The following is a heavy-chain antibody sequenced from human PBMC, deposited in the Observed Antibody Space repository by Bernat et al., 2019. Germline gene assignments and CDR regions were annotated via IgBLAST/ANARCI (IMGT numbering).Heavy chain of an antibody. CDR2: IYTSGST. J-gene: IGHJ6*02. Sequence: QVQLQESGPGLVKPSQTLSLTCTVSGGSISSGSYYWSWIRQPAGKGLEWIGRIYTSGSTNYNPPLKSRVTISVATSKNHFSLKLSSVTAADTAVYYCASGVSYYYGSGSYYYYGMDVWGQGTTVTVSS. V-gene: IGHV4-61*02. CDR3: ASGVSYYYGSGSYYYYGMDV. D-gene: IGHD3-10*01. CDR1: GGSISSGSYY.